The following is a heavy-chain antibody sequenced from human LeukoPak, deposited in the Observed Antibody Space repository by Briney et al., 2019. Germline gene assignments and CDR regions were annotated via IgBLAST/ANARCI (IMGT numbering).Heavy chain of an antibody. CDR1: GFTFSSYW. Sequence: GGSLRLSCAASGFTFSSYWMSWVRQAPGKGLEWVANIKQDGSEKYYVDSVKGRFTISRDNAKNSLYLQMNSLRAEDTAVYYCARVADHFPIRLWLRYFDYWGQGTLVTVSS. CDR3: ARVADHFPIRLWLRYFDY. D-gene: IGHD5-18*01. V-gene: IGHV3-7*03. J-gene: IGHJ4*02. CDR2: IKQDGSEK.